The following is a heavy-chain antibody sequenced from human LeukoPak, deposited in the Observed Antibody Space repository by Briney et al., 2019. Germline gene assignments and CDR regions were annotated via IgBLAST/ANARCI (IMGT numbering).Heavy chain of an antibody. D-gene: IGHD3-10*01. J-gene: IGHJ3*02. CDR2: ISSSSSYI. CDR1: GFTFSSYS. Sequence: AGGSLRLSCAASGFTFSSYSMNWVRQAPGKGLEWVSSISSSSSYIYYADSVKGRFTISRDNAKNSLYLQMNSLRAEDTAVYYCARYGSGSYGNDAFDIWGQGTMVTVPS. CDR3: ARYGSGSYGNDAFDI. V-gene: IGHV3-21*01.